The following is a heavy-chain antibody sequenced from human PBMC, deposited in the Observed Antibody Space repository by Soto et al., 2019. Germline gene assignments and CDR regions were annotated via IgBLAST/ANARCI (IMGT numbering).Heavy chain of an antibody. D-gene: IGHD2-15*01. CDR3: ASTSLEYCSGGSCYERYEYFRH. J-gene: IGHJ1*01. Sequence: PSETLSLTCTVSGGSISSYYWSWIRQPPGKGLEWIGYIYYSGSTNYNPSLKSRVTISVDTSKNQSSLKLSSVTAADTAVYYCASTSLEYCSGGSCYERYEYFRHWGQGTLVTVSS. CDR2: IYYSGST. CDR1: GGSISSYY. V-gene: IGHV4-59*08.